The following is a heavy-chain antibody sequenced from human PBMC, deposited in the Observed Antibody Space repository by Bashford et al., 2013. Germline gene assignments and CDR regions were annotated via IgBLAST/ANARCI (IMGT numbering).Heavy chain of an antibody. CDR2: INPNSGNA. CDR3: ARAPQAPLKNGKYYFDY. J-gene: IGHJ4*02. V-gene: IGHV1-8*01. Sequence: WVRQAPGQGLEWLGWINPNSGNAGSAQKFQGRVTMTRDTSTSTVYMELSSLRSEDTAVYYCARAPQAPLKNGKYYFDYWGQGTLVTVSS. D-gene: IGHD1-1*01.